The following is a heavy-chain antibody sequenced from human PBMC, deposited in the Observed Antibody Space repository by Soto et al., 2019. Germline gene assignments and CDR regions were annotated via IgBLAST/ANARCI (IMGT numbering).Heavy chain of an antibody. Sequence: GGSLRLSCAASGFTFSNAWMSWVRQAPGKGLEWVGRIKSKTDGGTTDYAAPVKGRFTISRDDSKNTLYLQMNSLKTEDTAVYYCTTAYYYDSSGLNSDYWGQGTLVTVSS. CDR2: IKSKTDGGTT. D-gene: IGHD3-22*01. CDR1: GFTFSNAW. J-gene: IGHJ4*02. V-gene: IGHV3-15*01. CDR3: TTAYYYDSSGLNSDY.